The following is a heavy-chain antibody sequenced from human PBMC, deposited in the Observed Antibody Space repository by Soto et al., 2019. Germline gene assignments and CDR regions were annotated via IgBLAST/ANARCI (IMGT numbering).Heavy chain of an antibody. CDR3: TGDVRRAEVWGFDT. CDR2: IKSKTDGGTI. J-gene: IGHJ5*02. V-gene: IGHV3-15*01. CDR1: GFTFSKAW. Sequence: EVQLVESGGGLVKPGGSLRLSCEASGFTFSKAWMSWVRQAPGKGPEWVGRIKSKTDGGTIVYAAPVEGRFTISRDDSKNTVDLQMNSLKTEDTAVYYCTGDVRRAEVWGFDTWGQGTLVTVS. D-gene: IGHD3-10*01.